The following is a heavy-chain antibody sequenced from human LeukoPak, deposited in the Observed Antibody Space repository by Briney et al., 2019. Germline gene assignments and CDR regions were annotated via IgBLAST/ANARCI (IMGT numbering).Heavy chain of an antibody. CDR2: INPNSGGT. CDR1: GYTFTGYY. J-gene: IGHJ5*02. D-gene: IGHD1-26*01. CDR3: ARLLPTSLENWFDP. Sequence: ASVKVSCKASGYTFTGYYMHWVRQAPGQGLEWMGWINPNSGGTNYAQKFQGRVTMTRDTSISTAYMELSRLRSDDTAVYYCARLLPTSLENWFDPWGQGTLATVSS. V-gene: IGHV1-2*02.